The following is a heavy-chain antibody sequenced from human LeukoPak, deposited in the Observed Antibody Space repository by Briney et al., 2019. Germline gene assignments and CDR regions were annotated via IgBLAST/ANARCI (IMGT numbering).Heavy chain of an antibody. D-gene: IGHD3-22*01. CDR1: GGSISSYY. J-gene: IGHJ4*02. CDR3: ARADGYYDSSGSIPFDY. Sequence: SETLSLTCTVSGGSISSYYWSWIRQPPGKGLEWIGYIYYSGSTNYNPSLESRVTISVDTSKNQFSLKLSSVTAADTAVYYCARADGYYDSSGSIPFDYWGQGTLVTVSS. V-gene: IGHV4-59*01. CDR2: IYYSGST.